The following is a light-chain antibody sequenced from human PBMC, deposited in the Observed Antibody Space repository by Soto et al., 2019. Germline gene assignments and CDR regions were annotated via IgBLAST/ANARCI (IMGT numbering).Light chain of an antibody. V-gene: IGKV3-20*01. CDR2: GAS. Sequence: EIVLPQYPGTLSLSPGERATLSCRASQSVSSSFLAWYQQKPGQAPRLLIYGASSSATGIPDRFSGSGSGTDFTLTISRLDPEDVQVYYCLQYGSSPLTFGGGTKVEIK. J-gene: IGKJ4*01. CDR3: LQYGSSPLT. CDR1: QSVSSSF.